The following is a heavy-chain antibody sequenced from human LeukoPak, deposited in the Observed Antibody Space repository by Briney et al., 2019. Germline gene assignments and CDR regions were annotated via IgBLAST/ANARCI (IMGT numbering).Heavy chain of an antibody. D-gene: IGHD4-17*01. Sequence: GGSLRLSCAVSGFTFSNFAMNWVRQAPGKGLEWVSSITSTSNYIYYADSVRGRFTISRDNANDSLSLLMNRLRVEDTAVYYCAISSMHDYGDYDSWGQGTLVTVSS. V-gene: IGHV3-21*01. CDR2: ITSTSNYI. CDR1: GFTFSNFA. J-gene: IGHJ5*01. CDR3: AISSMHDYGDYDS.